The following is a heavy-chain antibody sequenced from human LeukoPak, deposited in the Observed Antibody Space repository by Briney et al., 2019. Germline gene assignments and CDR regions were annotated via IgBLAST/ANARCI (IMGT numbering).Heavy chain of an antibody. CDR3: ARDQIDSSCYSPGWFDP. Sequence: SETLSLTCTVSGGSISSYYWTWIRQPAGKGLEWIGRIYTGGSTNYNPSLKSRVTMSVDTSKNQFSLKMSSATAADTALYYCARDQIDSSCYSPGWFDPWGQGTLVTVSS. CDR2: IYTGGST. CDR1: GGSISSYY. J-gene: IGHJ5*02. D-gene: IGHD3-22*01. V-gene: IGHV4-4*07.